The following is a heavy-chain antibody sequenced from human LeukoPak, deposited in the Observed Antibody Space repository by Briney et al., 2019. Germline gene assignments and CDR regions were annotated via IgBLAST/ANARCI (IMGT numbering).Heavy chain of an antibody. Sequence: ASVKVSCTASGYTFTGYYMHWVRQAPGQGLEWVGRINPNSGGTNYAQKFQGRVTMTRDTSVSTAYMELSSLRSDDTAVYYCARTDGVDYWGQGTLVTVSS. CDR2: INPNSGGT. CDR3: ARTDGVDY. J-gene: IGHJ4*02. CDR1: GYTFTGYY. D-gene: IGHD4-17*01. V-gene: IGHV1-2*06.